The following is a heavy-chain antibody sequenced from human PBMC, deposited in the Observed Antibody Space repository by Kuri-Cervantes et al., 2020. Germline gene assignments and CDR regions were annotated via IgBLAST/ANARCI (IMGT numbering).Heavy chain of an antibody. CDR3: ARGGRDYVWGSYRQYWYFDL. V-gene: IGHV4-34*01. CDR2: INHSGST. Sequence: TLSLTCAVYGGSFSGYYWSWIRQPPGKGLEWIGEINHSGSTNYNPSLKSRVTISVDTSKNQFSLKLSSVTAADTAVYYCARGGRDYVWGSYRQYWYFDLWGRGTLVTVSS. J-gene: IGHJ2*01. D-gene: IGHD3-16*02. CDR1: GGSFSGYY.